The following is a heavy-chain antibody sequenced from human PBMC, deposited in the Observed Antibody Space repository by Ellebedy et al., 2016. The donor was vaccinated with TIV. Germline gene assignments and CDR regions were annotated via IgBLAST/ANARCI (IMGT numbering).Heavy chain of an antibody. CDR2: FDPEDGDS. CDR3: ATESLAEDYYDSSGPCCAFDI. V-gene: IGHV1-24*01. D-gene: IGHD3-22*01. CDR1: GYTLTEFS. J-gene: IGHJ3*02. Sequence: AASVKVSCKVSGYTLTEFSMHWVRQAPGKGLEWMGGFDPEDGDSIYAQKFQGRVTMTEDTSTDTAYMELSSLRSEDTAVYYCATESLAEDYYDSSGPCCAFDIWGQGTLVTVSS.